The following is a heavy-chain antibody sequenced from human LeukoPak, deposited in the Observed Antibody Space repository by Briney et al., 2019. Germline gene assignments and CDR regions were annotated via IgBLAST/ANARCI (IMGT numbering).Heavy chain of an antibody. CDR3: ARFSITIFGGLNYYGMDV. V-gene: IGHV1-18*01. D-gene: IGHD3-3*01. CDR1: GYTFTSYG. J-gene: IGHJ6*02. CDR2: ISAYNGNT. Sequence: ASVKVSCKASGYTFTSYGISWVRQAPGQGLEWMGWISAYNGNTNYAQKLQGRVTMTTDTSTSTAYMELRSLRSDDTAVYYCARFSITIFGGLNYYGMDVWGQGTTVTVSS.